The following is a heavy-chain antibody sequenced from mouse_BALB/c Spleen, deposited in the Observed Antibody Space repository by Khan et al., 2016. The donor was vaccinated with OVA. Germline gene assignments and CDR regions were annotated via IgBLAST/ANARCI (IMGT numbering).Heavy chain of an antibody. V-gene: IGHV2-6-7*01. CDR3: ARAYYGNYREAMDY. Sequence: QVQLKQSGPGLVAPSQSLSITCTVSGFSLTGYGVNWVRQPPGKGLEWLGMIWGDGSTDYNKPLKSRLGTSKDNSTSQVSLKMNSLQTDDTARYYGARAYYGNYREAMDYWGQGTSVTVSS. J-gene: IGHJ4*01. CDR1: GFSLTGYG. D-gene: IGHD2-10*01. CDR2: IWGDGST.